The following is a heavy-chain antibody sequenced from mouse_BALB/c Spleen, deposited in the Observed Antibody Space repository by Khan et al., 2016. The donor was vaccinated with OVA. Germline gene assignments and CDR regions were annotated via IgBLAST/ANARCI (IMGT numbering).Heavy chain of an antibody. CDR3: ARDGVAGWMDA. CDR1: GFSLTSYA. Sequence: QVQLKESGPDLVAPSQSLSITCTASGFSLTSYAIHWVRQPPGKGLEWLVVIWSDGSTTYNSALKSRLSISKDNSKCQVFFKINSLQTDDTAMYYCARDGVAGWMDAGGQGTSVTGSS. J-gene: IGHJ4*01. CDR2: IWSDGST. V-gene: IGHV2-6-2*01. D-gene: IGHD2-3*01.